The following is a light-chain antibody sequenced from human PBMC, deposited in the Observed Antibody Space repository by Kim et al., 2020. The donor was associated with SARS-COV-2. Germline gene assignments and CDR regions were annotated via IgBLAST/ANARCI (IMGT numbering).Light chain of an antibody. CDR1: SLRTYY. CDR2: GKN. V-gene: IGLV3-19*01. J-gene: IGLJ2*01. CDR3: QSRDSSGKVV. Sequence: VASGKTVRITCQGDSLRTYYATWYQQKPGQAPVVIIYGKNNRPSGIPDRFSGSSSGNTASLTITGAQAEDEGDYYCQSRDSSGKVVFGGGTQLTVL.